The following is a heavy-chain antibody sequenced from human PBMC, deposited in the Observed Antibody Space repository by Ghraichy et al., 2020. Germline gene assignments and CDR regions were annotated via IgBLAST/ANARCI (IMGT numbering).Heavy chain of an antibody. CDR1: GASMSNSF. Sequence: SETLSLTCTVSGASMSNSFWTWIRQPAGKGLEWIGRSYYSGATNYNPSLKSRVTMSLDTSKSQFSLTLASVTAADTAVYLCARDHSRDSWATTAFAYLGQGSLVIVSS. CDR2: SYYSGAT. CDR3: ARDHSRDSWATTAFAY. J-gene: IGHJ4*02. D-gene: IGHD1-14*01. V-gene: IGHV4-4*07.